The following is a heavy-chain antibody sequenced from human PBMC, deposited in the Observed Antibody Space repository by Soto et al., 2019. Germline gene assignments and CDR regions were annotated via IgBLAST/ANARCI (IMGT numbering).Heavy chain of an antibody. CDR2: ISGSGDST. Sequence: EVQLLESGGGLVQPGGSLSLTCAASGFIFSTYAMNWVRQAPGKGLEWVSTISGSGDSTYNADSVKGRFTISRDNSKNTLYLQMNSLRAEDTAVYYCAKFRNGDYIPYYYYYGMDVWGQGTTVTVSS. CDR3: AKFRNGDYIPYYYYYGMDV. CDR1: GFIFSTYA. V-gene: IGHV3-23*01. J-gene: IGHJ6*02. D-gene: IGHD4-17*01.